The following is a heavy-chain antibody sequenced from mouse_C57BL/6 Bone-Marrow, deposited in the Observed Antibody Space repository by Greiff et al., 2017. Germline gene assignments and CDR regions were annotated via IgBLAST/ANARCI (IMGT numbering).Heavy chain of an antibody. V-gene: IGHV14-3*01. CDR2: IDPANGNT. CDR1: GFNIKNTY. CDR3: ASPITTVVATPLAY. D-gene: IGHD1-1*01. J-gene: IGHJ3*01. Sequence: EVQLQQSVAELVRPGASVKLSCTASGFNIKNTYMHWVKQRPEQSLEWIGRIDPANGNTKYAPKFQGKATITEDTSSNTAYLQLSSLTSLDTAIYYCASPITTVVATPLAYWGQGTLVTVSA.